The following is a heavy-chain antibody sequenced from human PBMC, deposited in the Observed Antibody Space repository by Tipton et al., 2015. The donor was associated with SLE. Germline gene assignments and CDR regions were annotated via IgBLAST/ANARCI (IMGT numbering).Heavy chain of an antibody. CDR1: GGSFRGYY. J-gene: IGHJ6*02. CDR2: INHSGST. V-gene: IGHV4-34*01. CDR3: ARGGIAAAAIFYGMDV. D-gene: IGHD6-13*01. Sequence: TLSLTCAVYGGSFRGYYWSWIRQPPGKGLEWIGEINHSGSTNYNPSLKSRVTISVDTSKNQFSLKLSSVTAADTAVYYCARGGIAAAAIFYGMDVWGQGTTVTVSS.